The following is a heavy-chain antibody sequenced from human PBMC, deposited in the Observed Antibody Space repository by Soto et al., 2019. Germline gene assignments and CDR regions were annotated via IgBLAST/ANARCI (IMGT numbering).Heavy chain of an antibody. Sequence: GGSLRLSCAAYGFTFSESFMSWIRQAPGKGLEWVSSISTTSTFTDYAASLKGRVTVSRDNSRNALFLQLDSLRDEDTAVYFCARGAVSRQHFYYGFDVWGQGTTVTVSS. D-gene: IGHD4-17*01. CDR1: GFTFSESF. CDR3: ARGAVSRQHFYYGFDV. CDR2: ISTTSTFT. J-gene: IGHJ6*02. V-gene: IGHV3-11*06.